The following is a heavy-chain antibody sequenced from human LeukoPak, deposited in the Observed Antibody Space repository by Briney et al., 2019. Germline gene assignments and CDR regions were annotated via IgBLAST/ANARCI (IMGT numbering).Heavy chain of an antibody. D-gene: IGHD2-2*01. CDR2: IIPIFGTA. CDR3: ASVDCSSTSCYPYATPRAPLDY. V-gene: IGHV1-69*05. CDR1: GGTFSSYA. Sequence: SVKVSCKASGGTFSSYAISWVRQAPGQGLEWMGGIIPIFGTANYAQKFQGRVTITTDESTSTAYMELSSLRSEDTAVYYCASVDCSSTSCYPYATPRAPLDYWGQGTLVTVSS. J-gene: IGHJ4*02.